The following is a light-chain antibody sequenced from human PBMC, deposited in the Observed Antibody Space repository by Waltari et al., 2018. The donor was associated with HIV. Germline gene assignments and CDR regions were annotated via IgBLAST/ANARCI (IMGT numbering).Light chain of an antibody. CDR1: SSDVGGYHS. J-gene: IGLJ1*01. CDR3: SSYTSSSSSV. CDR2: EVN. V-gene: IGLV2-14*01. Sequence: QSALTQPASVSGSPGQSIPISCTGTSSDVGGYHSVSCYQQHPGNAPKLMIYEVNNRPSGVSNRCSGSKSGNTASLTISGLQAEDEADYYCSSYTSSSSSVFGTGTKVTVL.